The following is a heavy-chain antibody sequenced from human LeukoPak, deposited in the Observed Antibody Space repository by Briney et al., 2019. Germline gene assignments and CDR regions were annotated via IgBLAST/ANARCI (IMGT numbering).Heavy chain of an antibody. Sequence: VASVKVSCKASGYTFTSYYMHWVRQAPGQGPEWMGIINPSGGSTSYAQKFQGRVTMTRDTSTSTVYMELSSLRSEDTAVYYCARDWGEQWLVNWFDPWGQGTLVTVSS. CDR2: INPSGGST. CDR3: ARDWGEQWLVNWFDP. V-gene: IGHV1-46*01. CDR1: GYTFTSYY. J-gene: IGHJ5*02. D-gene: IGHD6-19*01.